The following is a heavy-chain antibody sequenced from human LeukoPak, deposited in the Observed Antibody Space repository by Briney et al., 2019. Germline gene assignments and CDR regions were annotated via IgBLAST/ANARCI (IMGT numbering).Heavy chain of an antibody. J-gene: IGHJ4*02. CDR3: AKLIIAAAGTWIDY. CDR1: GFTFSSYA. Sequence: GGSLRLSCAASGFTFSSYAMSWVRQAPGKGLEWVPAISGSGGSTYYADSVKGRFTISRDNSKNTLYLQMNSLRAEDTAVYYCAKLIIAAAGTWIDYWGQGTLVTVSS. CDR2: ISGSGGST. D-gene: IGHD6-13*01. V-gene: IGHV3-23*01.